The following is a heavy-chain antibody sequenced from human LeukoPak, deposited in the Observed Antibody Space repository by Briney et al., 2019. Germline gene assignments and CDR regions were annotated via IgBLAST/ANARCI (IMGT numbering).Heavy chain of an antibody. V-gene: IGHV3-11*01. CDR3: ARGAARLNDY. CDR2: ISSSGSTI. CDR1: GFTFNDYY. D-gene: IGHD6-6*01. Sequence: GESLSLSCAASGFTFNDYYMSWLGPAPGKGLAGVSYISSSGSTIYYADSVKGRFTISRDNAKNSLYLQMNSLRAEDTAVYYCARGAARLNDYWGQGTLVTVSS. J-gene: IGHJ4*02.